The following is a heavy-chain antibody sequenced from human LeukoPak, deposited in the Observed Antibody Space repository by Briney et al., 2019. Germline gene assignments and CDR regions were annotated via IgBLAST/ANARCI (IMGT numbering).Heavy chain of an antibody. D-gene: IGHD5-18*01. Sequence: GRSLRLSCAASGFTFSSYAMSWVRQAPGKGLEWVSAISGSGGSTYYADSVKGRFTISRDNSKNTLYLQMNSLRAEDTAVYYCAKTTAMAPYFDYWGQGTLVTVSS. CDR3: AKTTAMAPYFDY. V-gene: IGHV3-23*01. J-gene: IGHJ4*02. CDR2: ISGSGGST. CDR1: GFTFSSYA.